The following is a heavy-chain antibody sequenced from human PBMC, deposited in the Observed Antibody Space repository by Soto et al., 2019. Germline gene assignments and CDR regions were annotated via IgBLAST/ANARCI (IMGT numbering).Heavy chain of an antibody. V-gene: IGHV4-4*07. J-gene: IGHJ6*02. Sequence: SETLSLTCTVSGGSISSYQWSWIRQTGGKGLEWIGRIDASGSTNYNPSLKSRVIMSVDTSKNQFSLKVTSVTAADTAVYYCAAICSSPSCYGTDVWGQGTSVTVSS. CDR3: AAICSSPSCYGTDV. D-gene: IGHD2-2*01. CDR2: IDASGST. CDR1: GGSISSYQ.